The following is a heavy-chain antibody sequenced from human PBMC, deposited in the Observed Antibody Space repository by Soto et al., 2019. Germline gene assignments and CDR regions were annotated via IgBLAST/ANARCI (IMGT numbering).Heavy chain of an antibody. D-gene: IGHD6-19*01. J-gene: IGHJ4*02. CDR2: ISHSGSV. V-gene: IGHV4-4*02. Sequence: QVLLQESGPGLVQPSGTLSLSCAVSGSSISSHSFWGWVRQPPGKGLEWIGDISHSGSVNFNPSLKSRVTISMDESQNQFSLKLNSVTAADTAVYYCARSFGWYAMDCWGQGTLVIVSS. CDR3: ARSFGWYAMDC. CDR1: GSSISSHSF.